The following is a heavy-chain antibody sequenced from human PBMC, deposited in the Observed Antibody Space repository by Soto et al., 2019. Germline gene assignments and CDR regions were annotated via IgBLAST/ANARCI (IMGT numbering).Heavy chain of an antibody. J-gene: IGHJ4*02. CDR1: GFTFSSYG. CDR3: AKESTH. Sequence: QVQLVESGGGVVQPGRSLRLSCAASGFTFSSYGMHWVRQAPGKGLEWVAVISYDGSNKYYADSVKGRFTISRDNSKNTLYLQMNSLRAGDTAVYYCAKESTHWGQGTLVTVSS. CDR2: ISYDGSNK. V-gene: IGHV3-30*18.